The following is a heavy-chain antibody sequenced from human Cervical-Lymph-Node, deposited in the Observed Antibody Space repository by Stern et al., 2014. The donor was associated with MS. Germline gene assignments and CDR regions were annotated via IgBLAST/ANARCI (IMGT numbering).Heavy chain of an antibody. Sequence: VQLVESGTELRKPGASVRVSCKASGYAFTNYDINWVRQATGQGLEWVGWINPNTGNAGPAQKFHGRVNITTNNSITAAYMDLSNLRSEDTAIYYCTTSQGAFWGQGTLITVSS. D-gene: IGHD3-16*01. CDR3: TTSQGAF. CDR2: INPNTGNA. CDR1: GYAFTNYD. J-gene: IGHJ4*02. V-gene: IGHV1-8*01.